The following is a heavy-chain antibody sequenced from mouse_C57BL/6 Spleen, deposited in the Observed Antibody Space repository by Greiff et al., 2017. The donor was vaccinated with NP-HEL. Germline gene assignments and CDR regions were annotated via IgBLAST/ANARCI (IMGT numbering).Heavy chain of an antibody. V-gene: IGHV1-22*01. CDR2: INPNNGGT. D-gene: IGHD1-1*01. Sequence: VQLQQSGPELVKPGASVKMSCKASGYTFTDYNMHWVKQSHGKSLEWIGYINPNNGGTSYDQKFKGKATLTLNKSSSTAYMELRTLTSEDSAVYYCARDGSGDWYFDVWGTGTTVTVSS. J-gene: IGHJ1*03. CDR1: GYTFTDYN. CDR3: ARDGSGDWYFDV.